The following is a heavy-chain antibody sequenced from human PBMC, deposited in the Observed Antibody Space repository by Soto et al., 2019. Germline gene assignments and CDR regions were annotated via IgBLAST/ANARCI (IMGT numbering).Heavy chain of an antibody. J-gene: IGHJ5*02. CDR3: ALYQRGYSGGSQFHP. Sequence: SATLSLTSPFSAFSICVSYRYWVWIRQPPGKGLEWIGNIDLGGTKYYSPSLKSRLTMSLDTSKKLLSLELTSVTATDTAVYYCALYQRGYSGGSQFHPWGQGTLVTVSS. CDR2: IDLGGTK. D-gene: IGHD5-12*01. V-gene: IGHV4-39*01. CDR1: AFSICVSYRY.